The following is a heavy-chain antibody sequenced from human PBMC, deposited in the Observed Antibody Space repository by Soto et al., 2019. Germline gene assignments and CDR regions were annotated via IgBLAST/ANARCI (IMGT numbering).Heavy chain of an antibody. J-gene: IGHJ4*02. CDR2: VYYTGST. V-gene: IGHV4-59*01. Sequence: PSETLSLTCTVSGDSISTFYWGWMRQSPGDELEWIGYVYYTGSTNYNPSLKSRVTISVDRSKNQFSLKLTSANAADTAVYYCARGRTVRNYADDSSDYFYFFDYWGQGTQVTVSS. CDR1: GDSISTFY. D-gene: IGHD3-22*01. CDR3: ARGRTVRNYADDSSDYFYFFDY.